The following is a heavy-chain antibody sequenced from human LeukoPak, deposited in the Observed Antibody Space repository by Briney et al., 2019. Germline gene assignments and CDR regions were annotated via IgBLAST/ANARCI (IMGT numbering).Heavy chain of an antibody. CDR3: AAYRGVTMVRGEGAFDI. D-gene: IGHD3-10*01. V-gene: IGHV1-2*02. Sequence: ASVKVSCKASGYIFSDYYMDWVRQAPGQGLEWVGWINPNTGGTDYAQKFQGRVTMTGDTSISTAYMELSRLRSDDTAVYYCAAYRGVTMVRGEGAFDIWGQGTMVTVSS. J-gene: IGHJ3*02. CDR2: INPNTGGT. CDR1: GYIFSDYY.